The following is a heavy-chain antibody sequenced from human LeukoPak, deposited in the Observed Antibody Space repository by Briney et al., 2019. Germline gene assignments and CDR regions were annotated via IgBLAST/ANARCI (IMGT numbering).Heavy chain of an antibody. CDR2: ISGSGGST. V-gene: IGHV3-23*01. J-gene: IGHJ4*02. CDR1: GFTFSSYT. Sequence: GGSLRLSCTASGFTFSSYTMTWVRQAPGKGLEWVSAISGSGGSTYYADSVKGRFTISRDNSKNTLYLQMNSLRAEDTAVYYCAKVSVRPPGYWGQGTLVTVSS. CDR3: AKVSVRPPGY. D-gene: IGHD6-6*01.